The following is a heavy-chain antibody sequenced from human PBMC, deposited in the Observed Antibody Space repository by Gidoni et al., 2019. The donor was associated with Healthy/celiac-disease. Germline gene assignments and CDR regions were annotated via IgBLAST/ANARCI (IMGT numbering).Heavy chain of an antibody. CDR2: INAGNGNT. D-gene: IGHD6-19*01. Sequence: QVQLVQSGAEVKKPGASVKVSCKASGYTFTSYAMHWVRQAPGQRLEWMGWINAGNGNTKYSQKFQGRVTITRDTSASTAYMELSSLRSEDTAVYYCARAKVVAVAALNWFDPWGQGTLVTASS. J-gene: IGHJ5*02. V-gene: IGHV1-3*01. CDR1: GYTFTSYA. CDR3: ARAKVVAVAALNWFDP.